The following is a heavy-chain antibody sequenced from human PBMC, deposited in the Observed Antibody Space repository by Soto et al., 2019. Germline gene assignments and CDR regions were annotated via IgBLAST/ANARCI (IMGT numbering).Heavy chain of an antibody. Sequence: SETLSLTCTVSGDSSVSSSSYYCGWIRQPPGKGLEWIGSSYYTGNTFYSPSFRTRSTISVDTSKSQFSLKLRSVTAADTATYYCASEVSSTDGMDVWGQGTTVTVSS. D-gene: IGHD2-15*01. J-gene: IGHJ6*02. CDR1: GDSSVSSSSYY. CDR3: ASEVSSTDGMDV. CDR2: SYYTGNT. V-gene: IGHV4-39*01.